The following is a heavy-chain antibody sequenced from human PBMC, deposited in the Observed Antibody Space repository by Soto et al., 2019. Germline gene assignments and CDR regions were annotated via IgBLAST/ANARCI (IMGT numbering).Heavy chain of an antibody. J-gene: IGHJ3*02. Sequence: SETLSLTCTVSGASISSSYWSWIRQSPGKGLEWIGYVYYSGSTNYNPSLKSRVTISVDTSKNQFSLKLSSVTAADTAVYYCARGYYDSSGQSNTFDIWGQGTMVTVS. D-gene: IGHD3-22*01. V-gene: IGHV4-59*01. CDR3: ARGYYDSSGQSNTFDI. CDR2: VYYSGST. CDR1: GASISSSY.